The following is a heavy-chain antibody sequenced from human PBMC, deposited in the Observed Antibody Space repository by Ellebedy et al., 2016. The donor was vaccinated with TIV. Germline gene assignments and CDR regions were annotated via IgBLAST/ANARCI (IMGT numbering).Heavy chain of an antibody. CDR1: GGSFSGYY. V-gene: IGHV4-34*01. Sequence: MPSETLSLTCAVYGGSFSGYYWGWIRQPPGKGLEWIGCFSQSGSTYYNPSLTSRVTISVDTSKNQFSLKLSSVTAADTAIFYCARHSTVTTIGTWGQGALVTVSS. CDR3: ARHSTVTTIGT. D-gene: IGHD4-17*01. CDR2: FSQSGST. J-gene: IGHJ5*02.